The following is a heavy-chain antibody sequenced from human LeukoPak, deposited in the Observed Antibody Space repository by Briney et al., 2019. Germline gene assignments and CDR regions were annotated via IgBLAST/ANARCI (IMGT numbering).Heavy chain of an antibody. J-gene: IGHJ4*02. Sequence: KPTETLSLTCAVSGYSISSGYYWGWIRQPPGKGLEWIGSIYHSGSTYYNPSLKSRVTISVDTSKNQFSLKLSSVTAADTAVYYCGSTIRIFGNDYWGQGTLVIVSS. CDR2: IYHSGST. CDR1: GYSISSGYY. D-gene: IGHD3-3*01. V-gene: IGHV4-38-2*01. CDR3: GSTIRIFGNDY.